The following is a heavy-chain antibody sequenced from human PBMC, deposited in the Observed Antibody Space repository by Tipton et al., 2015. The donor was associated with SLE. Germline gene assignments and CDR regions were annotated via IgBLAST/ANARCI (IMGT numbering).Heavy chain of an antibody. CDR3: AKGRVGVVES. D-gene: IGHD3-3*01. CDR2: IYTSGST. J-gene: IGHJ4*02. CDR1: GASISSDY. Sequence: LRLSCTVSGASISSDYWSWVRQPPGQGLEWIAYIYTSGSTNYNPSLKNRVTIFRDTSKNQFSLKMISVTAADTAMYYCAKGRVGVVESWGQGTLVTVSS. V-gene: IGHV4-4*08.